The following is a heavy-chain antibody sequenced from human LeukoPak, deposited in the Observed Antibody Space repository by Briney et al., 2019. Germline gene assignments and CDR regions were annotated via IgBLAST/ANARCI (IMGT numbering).Heavy chain of an antibody. V-gene: IGHV1-2*02. CDR2: INPNSGGT. J-gene: IGHJ4*02. D-gene: IGHD3-22*01. CDR1: GYTFTDYY. Sequence: ASVKVSCKASGYTFTDYYMHWVRQAPGQGLEWMGWINPNSGGTNYAQEFQGRVTMTRDTSISTAYMELSRLRSDDTAVYYCARVVVTSLYFDYWGQGTLVTVSS. CDR3: ARVVVTSLYFDY.